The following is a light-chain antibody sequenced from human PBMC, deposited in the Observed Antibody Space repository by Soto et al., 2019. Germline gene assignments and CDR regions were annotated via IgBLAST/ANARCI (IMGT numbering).Light chain of an antibody. J-gene: IGLJ3*02. Sequence: QSVLTQPPSVSAAPGQKIIISCSGSSSNLGTYYVSWYHQLPGTAPKLLIYGNSNRPSGVPDRFSGSKSGTSASLAINGLQAEDEAHYYCQSYDNSLSGSWVFGGGTKLTVL. V-gene: IGLV1-40*01. CDR2: GNS. CDR1: SSNLGTYY. CDR3: QSYDNSLSGSWV.